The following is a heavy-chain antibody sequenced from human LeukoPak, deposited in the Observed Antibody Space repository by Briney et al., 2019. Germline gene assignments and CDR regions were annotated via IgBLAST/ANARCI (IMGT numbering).Heavy chain of an antibody. CDR2: ISSSSTYI. CDR3: ARDWWTGTTDYFDC. Sequence: TGGSLRLSCAASGFTFSSYTMNWVRQAPGKGLGWVSSISSSSTYIYYADSVRGRFTISRDDAKNSLYLQKNTLRAEDTAVYYCARDWWTGTTDYFDCWGQGTLVTVSS. J-gene: IGHJ4*02. CDR1: GFTFSSYT. D-gene: IGHD1-7*01. V-gene: IGHV3-21*01.